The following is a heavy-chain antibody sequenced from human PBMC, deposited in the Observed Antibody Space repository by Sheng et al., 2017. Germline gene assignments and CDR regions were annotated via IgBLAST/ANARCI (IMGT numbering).Heavy chain of an antibody. J-gene: IGHJ2*01. Sequence: QVQLQESGPGLVKPSETLSLTCTVSGGSISSYYWSWIRQPAGKGLEWIGRIHTSGSTNYNPSLKSRVTMSVDTSKNRFSLKLSSVTAADTAVYYCARGDTTMGNWYFDLWGRGTLVTVSS. V-gene: IGHV4-4*07. CDR3: ARGDTTMGNWYFDL. CDR2: IHTSGST. CDR1: GGSISSYY. D-gene: IGHD5-18*01.